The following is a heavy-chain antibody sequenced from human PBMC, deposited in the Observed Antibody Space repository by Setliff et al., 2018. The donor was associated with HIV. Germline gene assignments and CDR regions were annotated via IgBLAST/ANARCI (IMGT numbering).Heavy chain of an antibody. V-gene: IGHV4-39*07. Sequence: SETLSLTCTVSGGSISSSPYYWGWIRQPPGKGLELIGTVFYSGITFYNPSLKRRVTISLDRAKNHFSLKLTSMTAADTALYYCARKEVIGPRRLYYYLDLWGRGTLVTVSS. CDR1: GGSISSSPYY. D-gene: IGHD6-6*01. CDR3: ARKEVIGPRRLYYYLDL. J-gene: IGHJ2*01. CDR2: VFYSGIT.